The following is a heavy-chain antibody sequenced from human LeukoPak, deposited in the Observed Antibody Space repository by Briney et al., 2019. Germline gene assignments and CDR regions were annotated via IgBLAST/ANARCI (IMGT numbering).Heavy chain of an antibody. D-gene: IGHD3-10*01. Sequence: GGSLRLSCAASGFTFSSYGMNWVRQAPGKGLEFVAYISSSGATIYYADSLKGRFTISRDNAKSSLYLQMNSLRDEDTAVYFCVRANSLMVRGVITYFDSWGQGTLVTVSS. V-gene: IGHV3-48*02. CDR3: VRANSLMVRGVITYFDS. J-gene: IGHJ4*02. CDR1: GFTFSSYG. CDR2: ISSSGATI.